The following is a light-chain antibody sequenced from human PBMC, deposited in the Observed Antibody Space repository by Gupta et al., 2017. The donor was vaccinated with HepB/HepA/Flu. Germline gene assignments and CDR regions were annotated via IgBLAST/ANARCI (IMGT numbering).Light chain of an antibody. CDR2: DVN. CDR3: SSYAGSYTGL. V-gene: IGLV2-11*03. CDR1: SSDVGGYNY. J-gene: IGLJ2*01. Sequence: VTISCTGTSSDVGGYNYVSWYQQHPGKAPKLMIYDVNKRPSGVPDRFSGSKSGNTASLTISGLQAEDEADYYCSSYAGSYTGLFGGGTKLTVL.